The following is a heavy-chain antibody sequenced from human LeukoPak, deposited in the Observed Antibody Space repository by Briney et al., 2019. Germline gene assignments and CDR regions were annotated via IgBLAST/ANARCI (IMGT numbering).Heavy chain of an antibody. CDR2: ISYDGTNK. Sequence: PGGSLRLSCAASGFTFSSYVMHWVRQAPGKGLEWVSVISYDGTNKYYADSVKGRFTISRDNSKYTLYLQMNSLRAEDTAVYYCARDYGGNSGHFDYWGQGTLVTVSS. J-gene: IGHJ4*02. CDR3: ARDYGGNSGHFDY. V-gene: IGHV3-30-3*01. CDR1: GFTFSSYV. D-gene: IGHD4-23*01.